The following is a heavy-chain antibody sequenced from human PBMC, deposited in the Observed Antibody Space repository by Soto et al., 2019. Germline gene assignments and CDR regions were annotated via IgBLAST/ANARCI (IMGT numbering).Heavy chain of an antibody. V-gene: IGHV4-59*01. CDR1: VGSIRSYW. J-gene: IGHJ6*02. Sequence: VRLQESGPGLVKPSETLSLTCTVSVGSIRSYWWSWIRQTAGKGLEWIGYLYNSGSTVYNPSLKSRVTISVDTSKNQFSLKLNSVTAADTAVYYCARDLWGYCGTDCYPLDVWGQGTTVTVSS. CDR3: ARDLWGYCGTDCYPLDV. D-gene: IGHD2-21*02. CDR2: LYNSGST.